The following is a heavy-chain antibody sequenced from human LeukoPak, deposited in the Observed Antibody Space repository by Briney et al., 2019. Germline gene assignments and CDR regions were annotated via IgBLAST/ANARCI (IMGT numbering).Heavy chain of an antibody. D-gene: IGHD6-6*01. CDR2: INHSGST. Sequence: SETLSLTCAVYGGSFSGYYWSWIRQPPGKGLEWIGEINHSGSTNYNPSLKRRVTISVDTSKNQFSLKLSSVTDADTAVYYCARGQSPFVSSSSYFDYWGQGTLVTVSS. J-gene: IGHJ4*02. CDR1: GGSFSGYY. V-gene: IGHV4-34*01. CDR3: ARGQSPFVSSSSYFDY.